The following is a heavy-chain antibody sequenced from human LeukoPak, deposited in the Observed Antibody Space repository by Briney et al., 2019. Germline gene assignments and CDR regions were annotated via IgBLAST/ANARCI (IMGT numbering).Heavy chain of an antibody. V-gene: IGHV3-9*01. Sequence: GRSLRLSCAASGFTFDDYAMHWVRQAPVKGLEWVSGISWNSGSIGYADSVKGRFTISRDNAKNSLYLQMNILRAEDTALYYCEKDLLIVAPRSYYYGMDVWGQGTTVTVSS. CDR3: EKDLLIVAPRSYYYGMDV. D-gene: IGHD5-12*01. J-gene: IGHJ6*02. CDR1: GFTFDDYA. CDR2: ISWNSGSI.